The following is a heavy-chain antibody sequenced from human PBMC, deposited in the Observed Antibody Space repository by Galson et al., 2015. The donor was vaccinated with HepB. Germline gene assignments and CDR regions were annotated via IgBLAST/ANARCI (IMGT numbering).Heavy chain of an antibody. D-gene: IGHD2-2*01. CDR2: ISAYNGNT. J-gene: IGHJ6*02. CDR1: GYTFTSYG. Sequence: SCKASGYTFTSYGISWVRQAPGQGLEWMGWISAYNGNTNYAQKLQGRVTMTTDTSTSTAYMELRSLRSDDTAVYYCARDHDCSSTSCPRRFYYYGMDVWGQGTTVTVSS. CDR3: ARDHDCSSTSCPRRFYYYGMDV. V-gene: IGHV1-18*04.